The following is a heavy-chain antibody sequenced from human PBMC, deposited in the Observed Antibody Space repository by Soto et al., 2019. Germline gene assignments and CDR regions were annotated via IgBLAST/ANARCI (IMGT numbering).Heavy chain of an antibody. CDR2: IKADGSEK. Sequence: EVQLVESGGGLVQPGGSLRLSCVGSGFIFSDFCMTWIRQAPGKGLEWVANIKADGSEKNYVDSVKGRFTISRDNAKNSLFLQMNSLGDEEKGIYFCAKGRQVAVWGQGSLVSVSS. CDR1: GFIFSDFC. V-gene: IGHV3-7*02. CDR3: AKGRQVAV. D-gene: IGHD2-15*01. J-gene: IGHJ4*02.